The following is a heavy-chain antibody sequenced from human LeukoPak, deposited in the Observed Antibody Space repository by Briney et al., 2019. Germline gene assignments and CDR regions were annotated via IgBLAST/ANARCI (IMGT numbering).Heavy chain of an antibody. V-gene: IGHV1-18*01. D-gene: IGHD3-9*01. J-gene: IGHJ6*02. Sequence: ASVKVSCKASGYTFTSYGISWVRQAPGQGLEWMGWISAYNGNTNYAQKLQGRVTMTTDTSTSTAYMELRSLRSDDTAVYYCAREGLRYFDWFRAPSGMDVWGQGTTVTVSS. CDR1: GYTFTSYG. CDR2: ISAYNGNT. CDR3: AREGLRYFDWFRAPSGMDV.